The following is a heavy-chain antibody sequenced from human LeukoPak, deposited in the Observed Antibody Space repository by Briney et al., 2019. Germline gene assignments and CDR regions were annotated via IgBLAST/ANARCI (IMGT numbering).Heavy chain of an antibody. CDR2: IYHSGHT. D-gene: IGHD4-4*01. CDR1: GASVSSDY. Sequence: SETLSLTCTVSGASVSSDYWSWIRQSPGKGLEWIGYIYHSGHTMSNPSLKSRVSLSLDTSNNQFSLKLSSVTAADTAVYYCARHPFQYPFDHWGQGTVVSVSS. J-gene: IGHJ5*02. V-gene: IGHV4-59*08. CDR3: ARHPFQYPFDH.